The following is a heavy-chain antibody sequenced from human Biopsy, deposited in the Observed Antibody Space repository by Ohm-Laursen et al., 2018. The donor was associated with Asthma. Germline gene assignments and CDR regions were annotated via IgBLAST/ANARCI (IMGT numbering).Heavy chain of an antibody. CDR1: GGTFNTYV. J-gene: IGHJ4*02. V-gene: IGHV1-69*13. Sequence: SVKVSCKSLGGTFNTYVIGWVRQAPGQGLEWMGGINSVFGTTTYPQKFQDRVTITADDSTSTVYMELSSLRFEDTAVYYCARKAGSCISRTCYSLDFWGQGTLVTVSS. CDR2: INSVFGTT. CDR3: ARKAGSCISRTCYSLDF. D-gene: IGHD2-2*01.